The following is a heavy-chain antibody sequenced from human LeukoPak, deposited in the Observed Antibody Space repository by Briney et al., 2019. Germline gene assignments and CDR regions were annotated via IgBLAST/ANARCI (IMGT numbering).Heavy chain of an antibody. CDR2: ISAYNGNT. J-gene: IGHJ4*02. CDR3: ARDTADSSGWYGFDY. CDR1: GYTFTSYG. D-gene: IGHD6-19*01. Sequence: ASVKVSCKASGYTFTSYGISWVRQAPGQGLEWMGWISAYNGNTNYAQKLQGRVTMTTDTSTSTAYMELSSLRSEDTAVYYCARDTADSSGWYGFDYWGQGTLVTVSS. V-gene: IGHV1-18*01.